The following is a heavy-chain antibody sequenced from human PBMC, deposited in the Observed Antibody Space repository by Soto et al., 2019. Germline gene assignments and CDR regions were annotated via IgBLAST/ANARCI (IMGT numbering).Heavy chain of an antibody. D-gene: IGHD3-22*01. CDR2: IDWDDDK. V-gene: IGHV2-70*01. Sequence: SGPTLVNPTQTLTLTCTFSGFSLSTSGMCVSWIRQPPGKALEWLALIDWDDDKYYSTSLKTRLTISKDTSKNQVVLTMTNMDPVDTATYYCARSQEDYYDSSGSSRNWFDPWGQGTLVTAPQ. CDR3: ARSQEDYYDSSGSSRNWFDP. J-gene: IGHJ5*02. CDR1: GFSLSTSGMC.